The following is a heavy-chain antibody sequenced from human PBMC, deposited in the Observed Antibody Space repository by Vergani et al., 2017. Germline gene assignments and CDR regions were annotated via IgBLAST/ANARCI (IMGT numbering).Heavy chain of an antibody. D-gene: IGHD4-23*01. CDR2: VIPIFGTA. CDR1: GGTFSSYA. CDR3: ARDLMVYGGKGGEY. Sequence: QVQLVQSGAEVKKPGSSVKVSCKASGGTFSSYAISWVRQAPGQGLEWMGGVIPIFGTANYAQKFQGRVTITADESTSTASMELSSLRAEDTAVHYCARDLMVYGGKGGEYWGQGTLVTVSS. V-gene: IGHV1-69*01. J-gene: IGHJ4*02.